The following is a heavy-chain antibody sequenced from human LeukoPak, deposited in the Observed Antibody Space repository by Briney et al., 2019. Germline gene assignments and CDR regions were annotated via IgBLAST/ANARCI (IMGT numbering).Heavy chain of an antibody. CDR3: VRRRGGYFGSGSYVWFDP. CDR1: GGSFSNYY. D-gene: IGHD3-10*01. CDR2: INHTGRT. Sequence: SETLSLTCAVYGGSFSNYYWTWIRQPPGKGLEWIGEINHTGRTNYNPSLKSRVTISVATSKNQFSLVLTSVTAADTAMYYCVRRRGGYFGSGSYVWFDPWGQGTLVTVSS. J-gene: IGHJ5*02. V-gene: IGHV4-34*01.